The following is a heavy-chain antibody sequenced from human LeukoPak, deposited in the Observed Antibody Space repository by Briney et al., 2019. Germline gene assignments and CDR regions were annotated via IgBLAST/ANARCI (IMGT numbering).Heavy chain of an antibody. D-gene: IGHD5-18*01. CDR1: GYTFTSYA. Sequence: ASVKVSCKASGYTFTSYAMHWVRQAPGQRLEWMGWINAGNGNTKYSQKFQGRVTITRDTSASTAYMELSSLRSEDTAVYYCAILVFSVQPFDYWGQGTPVTVSS. J-gene: IGHJ4*02. CDR3: AILVFSVQPFDY. V-gene: IGHV1-3*01. CDR2: INAGNGNT.